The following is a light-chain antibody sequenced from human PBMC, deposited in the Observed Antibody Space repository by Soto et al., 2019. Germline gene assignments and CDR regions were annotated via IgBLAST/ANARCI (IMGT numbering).Light chain of an antibody. V-gene: IGKV3-11*01. CDR2: DAS. Sequence: EIVLTQSPATLSLSPGDRATLSCRASQSVGSHLGWYQQRPGQAPRLLIYDASNRATGIPARFSGSGSGTDFTLTISSLEPEDFAVYYCQQRSDWPSTFGGGTKVEIK. CDR3: QQRSDWPST. J-gene: IGKJ4*01. CDR1: QSVGSH.